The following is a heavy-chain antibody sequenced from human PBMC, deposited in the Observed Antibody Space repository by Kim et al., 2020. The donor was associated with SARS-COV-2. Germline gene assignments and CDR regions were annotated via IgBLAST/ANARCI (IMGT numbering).Heavy chain of an antibody. CDR2: INHSGST. J-gene: IGHJ1*01. Sequence: SATLSLTCAVSFWSFSGYYWSWIRQPPGKGLEWIGEINHSGSTNYNPSLKSRVTISVDTSKNQFSLKLSSVTAADTAVYYCARGQLRDDILTGRRYFQHWRQGTLVTVSS. D-gene: IGHD3-9*01. CDR3: ARGQLRDDILTGRRYFQH. CDR1: FWSFSGYY. V-gene: IGHV4-34*01.